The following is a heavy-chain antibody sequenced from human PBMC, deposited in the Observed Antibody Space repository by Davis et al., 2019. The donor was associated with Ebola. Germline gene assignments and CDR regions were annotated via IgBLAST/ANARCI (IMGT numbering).Heavy chain of an antibody. Sequence: AASVKVSCKASGGTFSSYAISWVRQAPGQGLEWMGGIIPIFGTANYAQKFQGRVTITADESTSTAYMDLSSLRSEDTAVYYCATTYYYDSSGTLVADYWGQGTLVTVSS. CDR3: ATTYYYDSSGTLVADY. V-gene: IGHV1-69*13. CDR1: GGTFSSYA. CDR2: IIPIFGTA. D-gene: IGHD3-22*01. J-gene: IGHJ4*02.